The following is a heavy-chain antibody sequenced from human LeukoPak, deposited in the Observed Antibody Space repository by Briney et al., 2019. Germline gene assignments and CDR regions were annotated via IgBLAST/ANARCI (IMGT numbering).Heavy chain of an antibody. CDR2: IYHSGST. CDR1: GYSISSGYY. V-gene: IGHV4-38-2*02. Sequence: ASETLSLTCTVSGYSISSGYYWGWIRQPPGKGLEWIGSIYHSGSTYYNPSLTSRVTISVGTSKNQFSLKLSSLTAADTAVYYWATKSTYYYDSSGYATLGGFDYWAQGPLVTVSS. D-gene: IGHD3-22*01. J-gene: IGHJ4*02. CDR3: ATKSTYYYDSSGYATLGGFDY.